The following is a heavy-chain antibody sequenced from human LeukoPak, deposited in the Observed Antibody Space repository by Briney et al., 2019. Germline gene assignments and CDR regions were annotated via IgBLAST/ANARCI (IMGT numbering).Heavy chain of an antibody. J-gene: IGHJ4*02. CDR1: GYTFTSYG. CDR2: ISAYNGNT. Sequence: ASVTVSCKASGYTFTSYGISWVRQAPGQGLEWMGWISAYNGNTNYAQKLQGRVTMTTDTSTSTAYMELRSLRSDDTAVYYCAREDTAMVFFDYWGQGTLVTVSS. V-gene: IGHV1-18*01. CDR3: AREDTAMVFFDY. D-gene: IGHD5-18*01.